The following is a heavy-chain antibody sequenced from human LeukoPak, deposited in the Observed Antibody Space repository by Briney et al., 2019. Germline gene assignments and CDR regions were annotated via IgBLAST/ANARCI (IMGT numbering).Heavy chain of an antibody. CDR2: ISGSGGRT. J-gene: IGHJ4*02. CDR1: GFTFSSSA. V-gene: IGHV3-23*01. Sequence: GGSLRLSCAAYGFTFSSSAMSWVRQAPGKGLEWVSAISGSGGRTYYADSVKGRFTISRDNSKNTLYLQMNSLRAEDTAVYYCAKDDLIAVAGTSDYWGQGTLVTVSS. D-gene: IGHD6-19*01. CDR3: AKDDLIAVAGTSDY.